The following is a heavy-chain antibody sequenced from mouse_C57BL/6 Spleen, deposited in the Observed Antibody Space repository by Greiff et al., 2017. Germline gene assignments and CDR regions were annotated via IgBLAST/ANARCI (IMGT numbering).Heavy chain of an antibody. D-gene: IGHD2-4*01. Sequence: QVQLQQPGAELVKPGASVTMSCKASGYTFTSYWITWVKQRPVQGLEWIGDIYPGSGSTNYNEKFKSKATLTVDTSSSTAYMQLSSLTSEDSAVYYCARQYYDYDWFAYWGQGTLVTVSA. CDR1: GYTFTSYW. J-gene: IGHJ3*01. CDR3: ARQYYDYDWFAY. CDR2: IYPGSGST. V-gene: IGHV1-55*01.